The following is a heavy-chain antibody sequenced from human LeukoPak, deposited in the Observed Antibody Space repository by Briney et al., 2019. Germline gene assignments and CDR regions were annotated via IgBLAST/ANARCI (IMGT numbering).Heavy chain of an antibody. V-gene: IGHV3-21*01. CDR2: ISSSSSYI. CDR3: AKDLTTGTLSFDS. J-gene: IGHJ4*02. CDR1: GFTFSSYS. D-gene: IGHD1-1*01. Sequence: GGSLRLSCAASGFTFSSYSMNWVRQAPGKGLEWVSSISSSSSYIYYADSVKGRFTISRDNSKNTLYLQMNSLRAEDTALYYCAKDLTTGTLSFDSWGQGTLVTVSS.